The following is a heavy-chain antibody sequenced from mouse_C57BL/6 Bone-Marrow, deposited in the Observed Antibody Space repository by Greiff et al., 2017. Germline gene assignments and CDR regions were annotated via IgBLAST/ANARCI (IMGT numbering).Heavy chain of an antibody. V-gene: IGHV1-15*01. J-gene: IGHJ2*01. CDR2: IDPETGGT. CDR3: TRFNYYGSSSDY. CDR1: GYTFTDYE. Sequence: QVQLQQSGAELVRPGASVTLSCKASGYTFTDYEMHWVKQTPVHGLEWIGAIDPETGGTAYNQKFKGKAILTADKSSSTAYMELRSLTSENSAVYYCTRFNYYGSSSDYWGQGTTLTVSS. D-gene: IGHD1-1*01.